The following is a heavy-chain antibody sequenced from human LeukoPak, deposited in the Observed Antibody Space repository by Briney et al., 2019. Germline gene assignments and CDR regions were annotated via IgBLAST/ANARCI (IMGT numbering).Heavy chain of an antibody. J-gene: IGHJ4*02. CDR2: IYYSGST. D-gene: IGHD6-6*01. CDR1: GGSISSGGYY. V-gene: IGHV4-31*03. CDR3: ASLYSSSSEDY. Sequence: SETLYLTCTVSGGSISSGGYYWSWIRQHPGKGLEWIGYIYYSGSTYYNPSLKSRVTISVDTSKNQFSLKLSSVTAADTAVYYCASLYSSSSEDYWGQGTLVTVSS.